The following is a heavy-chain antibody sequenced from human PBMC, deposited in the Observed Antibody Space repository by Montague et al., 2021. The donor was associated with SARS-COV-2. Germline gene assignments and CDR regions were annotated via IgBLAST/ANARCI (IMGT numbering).Heavy chain of an antibody. J-gene: IGHJ5*02. Sequence: SETLSLTCAVSGGSISSSNWWSWVRPPPGKGLEWIGEIYHSGSTNFNPSLKSRVTISVDKSKNQFSLKLSSVTAADTAVYFCARQNYRSGTQNGLGGNWFDPWGQGTLVTVSS. CDR1: GGSISSSNW. V-gene: IGHV4-4*02. CDR3: ARQNYRSGTQNGLGGNWFDP. D-gene: IGHD3-10*01. CDR2: IYHSGST.